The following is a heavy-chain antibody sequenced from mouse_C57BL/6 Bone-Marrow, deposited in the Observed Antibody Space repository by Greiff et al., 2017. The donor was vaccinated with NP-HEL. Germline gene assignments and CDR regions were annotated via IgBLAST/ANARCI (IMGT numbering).Heavy chain of an antibody. J-gene: IGHJ2*01. CDR2: IWWDDDK. D-gene: IGHD6-1*01. CDR1: GFSLSTFGMG. CDR3: SRIECHKRYFDY. V-gene: IGHV8-8*01. Sequence: QVTLKVCGPGILQPSQTLSLTCSFSGFSLSTFGMGVGWIRHPSGMGLEWLVHIWWDDDKYYNPALKSRLTISKDTSNNQVFLKLANVDTADTATDYCSRIECHKRYFDYWGQGTTLTVSS.